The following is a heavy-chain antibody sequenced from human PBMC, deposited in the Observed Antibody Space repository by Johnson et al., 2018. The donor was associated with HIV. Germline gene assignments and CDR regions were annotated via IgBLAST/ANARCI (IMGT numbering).Heavy chain of an antibody. Sequence: VQLVESGGGLVKPGGSLRLSCAASGFTFSNAWMSWVRQAPDKGLEWVAFIRYDESNKYYADSVKGRFTISRDNSKNTLYLQMNSLRAEDTAVYYCAKDHYYYDSSGSAIDAFDIWGQGTMVTVSS. V-gene: IGHV3-30*02. CDR2: IRYDESNK. J-gene: IGHJ3*02. CDR1: GFTFSNAW. CDR3: AKDHYYYDSSGSAIDAFDI. D-gene: IGHD3-22*01.